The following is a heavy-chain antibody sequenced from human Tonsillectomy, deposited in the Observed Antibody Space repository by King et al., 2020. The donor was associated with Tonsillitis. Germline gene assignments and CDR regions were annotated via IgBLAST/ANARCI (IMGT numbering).Heavy chain of an antibody. CDR1: GYSFTSYW. J-gene: IGHJ4*02. Sequence: VQLVESGAEVKKPGESLRISCKGSGYSFTSYWISWVRQMPGKGLEWMGRIDPSDSYTNYCPSFQGHVTISADKSISTAYLQWSSLKASDTAIYYCARHDNSGSYPGDYWGQGTLVTVSS. V-gene: IGHV5-10-1*03. D-gene: IGHD1-26*01. CDR3: ARHDNSGSYPGDY. CDR2: IDPSDSYT.